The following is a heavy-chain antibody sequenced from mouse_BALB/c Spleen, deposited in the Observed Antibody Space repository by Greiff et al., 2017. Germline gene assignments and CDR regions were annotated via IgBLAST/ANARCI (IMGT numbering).Heavy chain of an antibody. V-gene: IGHV5-17*02. CDR1: GFTFSSFG. CDR3: ARGAYYGNYVAY. J-gene: IGHJ3*01. Sequence: DVKLVESGGGLVQPGGSRKLSCAASGFTFSSFGMHWVRQAPEKGLEWVAYISSGSSTIYYADTVKGRFTISRDNPKNTLFLQMTSLRSEDTAMYYCARGAYYGNYVAYWGQGTLVTVSA. CDR2: ISSGSSTI. D-gene: IGHD2-1*01.